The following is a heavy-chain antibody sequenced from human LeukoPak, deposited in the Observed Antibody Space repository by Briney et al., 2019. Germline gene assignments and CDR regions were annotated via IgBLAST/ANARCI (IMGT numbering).Heavy chain of an antibody. CDR3: AREYDFWSGYILGTLDY. CDR2: ISGSGGST. Sequence: GSLRLSCAASGFTFSSYAMSWVRQAPGKGLEWVSAISGSGGSTYYADSVKGRFTISRDNSKNTLYLQMNSLRAEDTAVYYCAREYDFWSGYILGTLDYWGQGTLVTVSS. V-gene: IGHV3-23*01. CDR1: GFTFSSYA. J-gene: IGHJ4*02. D-gene: IGHD3-3*01.